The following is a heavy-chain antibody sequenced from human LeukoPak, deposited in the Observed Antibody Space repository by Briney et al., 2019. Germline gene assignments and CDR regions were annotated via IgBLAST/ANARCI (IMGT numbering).Heavy chain of an antibody. CDR1: GFTFSSYW. CDR2: ISSSGSTI. V-gene: IGHV3-48*04. D-gene: IGHD3-22*01. CDR3: ARTSYYYDSSGSDAFDI. Sequence: GGSLRLSCAASGFTFSSYWMSWVRQAPGKGLEWVSYISSSGSTIYYADSVKGRFTISRDNAKNSLYLQMNSLRAEDTAVYYCARTSYYYDSSGSDAFDIWGQGTMVTVSS. J-gene: IGHJ3*02.